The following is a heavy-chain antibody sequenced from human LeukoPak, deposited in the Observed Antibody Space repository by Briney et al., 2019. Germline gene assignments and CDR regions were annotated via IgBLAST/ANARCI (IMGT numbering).Heavy chain of an antibody. D-gene: IGHD2-15*01. J-gene: IGHJ4*02. Sequence: PGGSLRLSCTASGFSISFHSMSWVRQAPGKGLMWVSRISGDGSISHYADSVKGRFTISRDNAKNTVYLQMNSLRADDTAVYYCVRLLDFDYWGQGTLVTVSS. CDR2: ISGDGSIS. CDR3: VRLLDFDY. CDR1: GFSISFHS. V-gene: IGHV3-74*01.